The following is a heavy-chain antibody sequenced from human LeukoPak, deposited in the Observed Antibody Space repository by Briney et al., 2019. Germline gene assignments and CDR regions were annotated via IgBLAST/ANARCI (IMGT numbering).Heavy chain of an antibody. CDR3: ARRRYYDSTGYLD. CDR1: GDSISSSSYY. CDR2: IYYRGST. V-gene: IGHV4-39*01. J-gene: IGHJ1*01. D-gene: IGHD3-22*01. Sequence: SETLSLXCTISGDSISSSSYYWGWIRQPPGKGLEWIGDIYYRGSTYYNPSLKSRVSISIDTSNNQFSLTLNSVTAADTALYFCARRRYYDSTGYLDWGQGTLVTVSS.